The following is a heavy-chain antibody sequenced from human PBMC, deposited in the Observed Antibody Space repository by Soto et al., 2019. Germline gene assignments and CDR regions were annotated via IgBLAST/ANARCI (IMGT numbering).Heavy chain of an antibody. Sequence: SETLSLTCAVYGGSFSGYYWSWIRQPPGKGLEWIGEINHSGSTNYNPSLKSRVTISVDTSKNQFSLKLSSVTAADTAVYYCASLAARLYYYYYGMDVWGQGTTVTVSS. V-gene: IGHV4-34*01. CDR3: ASLAARLYYYYYGMDV. CDR2: INHSGST. J-gene: IGHJ6*02. CDR1: GGSFSGYY. D-gene: IGHD6-6*01.